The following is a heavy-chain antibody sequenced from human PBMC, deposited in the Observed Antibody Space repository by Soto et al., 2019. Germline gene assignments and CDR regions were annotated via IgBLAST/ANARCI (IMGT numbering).Heavy chain of an antibody. CDR3: GKGLYGSGRWWFDP. D-gene: IGHD3-10*01. CDR1: GFTFSSYA. V-gene: IGHV3-23*01. Sequence: EVQLLESGGALVQPGGSLRLSCAASGFTFSSYAMTWVRHAPGKGLEWVSGISASGGSTFYADSAKGRFTISRDNSKNTLFLQMNSPRAEETAVYYCGKGLYGSGRWWFDPCGQGTRVTVSS. J-gene: IGHJ5*02. CDR2: ISASGGST.